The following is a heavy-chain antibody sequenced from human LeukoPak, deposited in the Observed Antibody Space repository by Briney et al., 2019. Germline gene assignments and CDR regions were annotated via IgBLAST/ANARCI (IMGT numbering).Heavy chain of an antibody. D-gene: IGHD1-26*01. J-gene: IGHJ4*02. Sequence: SCKASGYTFTGYYMHWVRQAPGKGLEWVAVISYDGSNKYYADSVKGRFTISRDNSKNTLYLQMNSLRAEDTAVYYCARERGEVGAFDYWGQGTLVTVSS. CDR3: ARERGEVGAFDY. CDR1: GYTFTGYY. CDR2: ISYDGSNK. V-gene: IGHV3-30-3*01.